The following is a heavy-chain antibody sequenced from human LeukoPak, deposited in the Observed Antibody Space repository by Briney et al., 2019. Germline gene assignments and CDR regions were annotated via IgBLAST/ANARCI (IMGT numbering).Heavy chain of an antibody. Sequence: GGSLRLSCAASGFTFSSYGMHWVRQAPGKGLEWVSYISSSGSTIYYADSVKGRFTISRDNAKNSLYLQMNSLRAEDTAVYYCARGWAAAEGSFDYWGQGTPVTVSS. V-gene: IGHV3-48*04. CDR3: ARGWAAAEGSFDY. J-gene: IGHJ4*02. CDR2: ISSSGSTI. CDR1: GFTFSSYG. D-gene: IGHD6-13*01.